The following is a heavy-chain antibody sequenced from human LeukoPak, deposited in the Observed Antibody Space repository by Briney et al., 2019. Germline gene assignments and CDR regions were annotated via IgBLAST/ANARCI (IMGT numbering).Heavy chain of an antibody. Sequence: SETLSLTCTVSGGSISSSSYYWGWIRQPPRKGLEWIGSIYYSGSTYYNPSLKSRATISVDTSKSQFSLKLNSVSAADTAVYYCARHGIAVAGTDYFDYWGQGTLVTVSS. V-gene: IGHV4-39*01. CDR2: IYYSGST. D-gene: IGHD6-19*01. CDR1: GGSISSSSYY. J-gene: IGHJ4*02. CDR3: ARHGIAVAGTDYFDY.